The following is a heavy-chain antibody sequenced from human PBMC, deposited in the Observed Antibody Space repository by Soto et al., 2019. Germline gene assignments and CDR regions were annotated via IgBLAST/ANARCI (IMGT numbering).Heavy chain of an antibody. J-gene: IGHJ4*02. V-gene: IGHV1-18*01. CDR2: FNTYNGNT. CDR3: ARERGGYSDGDY. CDR1: GYTFSSYG. D-gene: IGHD5-18*01. Sequence: QVQLVQSGAEVKKPGASVKVSCKASGYTFSSYGITWVRQAPGQRLEWMGWFNTYNGNTNYAQKCQGRVTMTTDTSTSTAYMEPRSLRSDDTAVYYCARERGGYSDGDYWGQGALVTVSS.